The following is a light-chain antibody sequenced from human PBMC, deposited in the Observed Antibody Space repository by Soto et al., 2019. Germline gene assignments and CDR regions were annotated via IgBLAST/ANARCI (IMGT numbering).Light chain of an antibody. CDR1: QSIGSY. CDR2: DAS. CDR3: QQRSNWS. Sequence: EIVLTQSPASLSLSLGDRATLSCRASQSIGSYLAWYQQKPGQAPRLLIYDASNRATDIPARFSGSGSGTDFTLTISSLEPEDFAVYYCQQRSNWSFGQGTRLEIK. J-gene: IGKJ5*01. V-gene: IGKV3-11*01.